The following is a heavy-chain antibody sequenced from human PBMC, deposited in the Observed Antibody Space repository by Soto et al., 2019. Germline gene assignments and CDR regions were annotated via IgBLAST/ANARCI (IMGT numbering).Heavy chain of an antibody. CDR2: VNHSGST. J-gene: IGHJ5*02. CDR3: ARGWSGLVIIRFDP. D-gene: IGHD3-9*01. Sequence: SETLSLTCAVYGGSFSGYYWGWIRQPPGKGLEWIGEVNHSGSTNYNPSLKSRVTISVDTSKNQFSLKLSSVTAADTAVYYCARGWSGLVIIRFDPWGQGTQVTVSS. V-gene: IGHV4-34*01. CDR1: GGSFSGYY.